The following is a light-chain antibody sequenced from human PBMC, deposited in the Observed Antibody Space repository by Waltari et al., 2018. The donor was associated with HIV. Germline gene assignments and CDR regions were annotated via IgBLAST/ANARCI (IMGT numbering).Light chain of an antibody. CDR3: CSYAGIWGV. J-gene: IGLJ1*01. V-gene: IGLV2-11*01. CDR2: DVN. Sequence: QSALTQPRSVSGSPGQSVTISRTGTRSDVGAYNYVSWYQQQPGKAPKPMIYDVNKRPSGVPDRFSGSKSGNTASLNISGLQAEDESDYYCCSYAGIWGVFGTGTKVTVL. CDR1: RSDVGAYNY.